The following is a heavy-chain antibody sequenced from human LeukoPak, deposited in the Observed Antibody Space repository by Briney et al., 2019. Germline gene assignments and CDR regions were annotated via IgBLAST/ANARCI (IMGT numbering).Heavy chain of an antibody. V-gene: IGHV1-24*01. CDR3: ATAKTPNLYGDHPGETPGDAFDI. CDR2: FDPEDGET. J-gene: IGHJ3*02. Sequence: GASVKVSCKVSGYTLTELSMHWVRQAPGKGLEWMGGFDPEDGETIYAQKFQGRVTMTEDTSTDTAYMELSSLGSEDTAVYYCATAKTPNLYGDHPGETPGDAFDIWGQGTMVTVSS. CDR1: GYTLTELS. D-gene: IGHD4-17*01.